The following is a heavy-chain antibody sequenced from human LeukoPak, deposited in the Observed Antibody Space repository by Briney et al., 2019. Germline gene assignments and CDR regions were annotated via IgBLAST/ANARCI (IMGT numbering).Heavy chain of an antibody. J-gene: IGHJ4*02. Sequence: GGSLRLSCAASGFTFSSYEMHWVRLATGKGLDWVSAIGTAGDTYYPGSVKGRFTISRENAKNSLYLQMNSLRAGDTAVYYCARGHGYGDFDYWGQGTLVTVSS. D-gene: IGHD4-17*01. CDR1: GFTFSSYE. CDR2: IGTAGDT. V-gene: IGHV3-13*01. CDR3: ARGHGYGDFDY.